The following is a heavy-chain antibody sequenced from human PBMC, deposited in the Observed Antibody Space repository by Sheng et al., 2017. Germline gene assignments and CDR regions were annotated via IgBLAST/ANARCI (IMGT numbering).Heavy chain of an antibody. J-gene: IGHJ4*02. CDR3: ARGGLSRGSSSYYFDY. CDR2: IYYSGST. Sequence: QVQLQESGPGLVKPSETLSLTCTVSGGSISSYYWSWIRQPPGKGLEWIGYIYYSGSTNYNPSLKSRVTISVDTSKNQFSLKLSSVTAADTAVYYCARGGLSRGSSSYYFDYWGQGTLVTVSS. D-gene: IGHD6-6*01. V-gene: IGHV4-59*01. CDR1: GGSISSYY.